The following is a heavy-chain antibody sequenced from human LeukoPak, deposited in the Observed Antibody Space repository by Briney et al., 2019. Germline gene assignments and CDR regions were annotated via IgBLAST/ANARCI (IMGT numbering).Heavy chain of an antibody. CDR1: GGSNSSYY. CDR3: ARDHYYGSGSTWFDP. J-gene: IGHJ5*02. V-gene: IGHV4-59*01. D-gene: IGHD3-10*01. Sequence: PSETLSLTCTVSGGSNSSYYWSWIRQPPGKGLEWIGYIYYSGSTNYNPSLKSRVTISVDTSKNQFSLKLSSVTAADTAVYYCARDHYYGSGSTWFDPWGQGTLVTVSS. CDR2: IYYSGST.